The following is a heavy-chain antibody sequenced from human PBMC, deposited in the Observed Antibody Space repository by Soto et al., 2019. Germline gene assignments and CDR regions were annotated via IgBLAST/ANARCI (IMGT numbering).Heavy chain of an antibody. CDR2: ISYDGSNK. V-gene: IGHV3-30*18. J-gene: IGHJ4*02. CDR3: AKSPSGSYLHDLFDY. Sequence: QVQLVESGGGVVQPGRSLRLSCAASGFTFSSYGMHWVRQAPGKGLEWVAVISYDGSNKYYADSVKGRFTISRDNSKNTLYLQMNSLRAEDTAVYYCAKSPSGSYLHDLFDYWGQGTLVTVSS. CDR1: GFTFSSYG. D-gene: IGHD1-26*01.